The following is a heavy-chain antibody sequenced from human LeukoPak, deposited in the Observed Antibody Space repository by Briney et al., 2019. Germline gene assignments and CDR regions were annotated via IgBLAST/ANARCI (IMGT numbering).Heavy chain of an antibody. CDR1: GFTVSTSY. D-gene: IGHD3-22*01. J-gene: IGHJ3*01. V-gene: IGHV3-53*01. Sequence: GGSLRLSCAASGFTVSTSYMSWVRQAPGKGLEWVSIIHSGGSTNYADSVKGRFTISRDNSKNTVYLQMNSQRAEDTAVYYCARDSNAYYAFVRWGQRTVVTASS. CDR3: ARDSNAYYAFVR. CDR2: IHSGGST.